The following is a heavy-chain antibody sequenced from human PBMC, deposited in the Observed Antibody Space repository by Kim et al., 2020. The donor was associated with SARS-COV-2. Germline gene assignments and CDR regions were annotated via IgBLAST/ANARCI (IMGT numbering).Heavy chain of an antibody. CDR2: IYWDDDK. V-gene: IGHV2-5*02. Sequence: SGPTLVKPTQTLTLTCTFSGFSLSTSGVGVGWIRQPPGKALEWLALIYWDDDKRYSPSLKSRLTITKDTSKNQVVLTMTNMDPVDTATYYCAHRRRFHYDSSGYYRNWGQGTLVTVSS. CDR3: AHRRRFHYDSSGYYRN. D-gene: IGHD3-22*01. J-gene: IGHJ4*02. CDR1: GFSLSTSGVG.